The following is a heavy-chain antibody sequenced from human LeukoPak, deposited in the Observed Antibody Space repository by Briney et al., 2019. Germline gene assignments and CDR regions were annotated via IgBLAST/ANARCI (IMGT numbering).Heavy chain of an antibody. CDR1: GYTFTSYG. Sequence: GASVKVSCKASGYTFTSYGLTWVRQAPGQGLEGLGWINAYNGNTNYAQNLQGRVAMTTDTSTSTAYMELRSLRSDDTAVYYCARDLHDLYDFPDYWGQGTLVTVSS. V-gene: IGHV1-18*01. CDR2: INAYNGNT. J-gene: IGHJ4*02. D-gene: IGHD3-3*01. CDR3: ARDLHDLYDFPDY.